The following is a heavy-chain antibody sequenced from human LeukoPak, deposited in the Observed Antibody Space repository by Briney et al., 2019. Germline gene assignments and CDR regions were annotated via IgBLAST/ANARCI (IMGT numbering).Heavy chain of an antibody. J-gene: IGHJ5*02. CDR2: MNPNSGNT. D-gene: IGHD3-10*01. CDR3: ARGFMVRGVIIVYNWFDP. V-gene: IGHV1-8*01. CDR1: GYTFTSYD. Sequence: GASVKVSCKASGYTFTSYDINWVRQATGQGLEWMGWMNPNSGNTGYAQKFQGRVTMTRNTSISSAYMELSSLRSEDTAVYYCARGFMVRGVIIVYNWFDPWGQGTLVTVSS.